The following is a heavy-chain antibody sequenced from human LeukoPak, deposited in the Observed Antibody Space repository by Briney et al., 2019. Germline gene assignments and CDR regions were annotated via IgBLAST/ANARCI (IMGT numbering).Heavy chain of an antibody. CDR1: GYTFSTCD. J-gene: IGHJ4*02. Sequence: ASVKVSCKASGYTFSTCDINWVRQATGQGLEWMGWMNPKSGNTGFADKFQGRVTMTRDTSISTAYMELSSLTSEDTVVYYCARVLGSISHWGQGTLVTVSS. CDR3: ARVLGSISH. CDR2: MNPKSGNT. V-gene: IGHV1-8*01. D-gene: IGHD4/OR15-4a*01.